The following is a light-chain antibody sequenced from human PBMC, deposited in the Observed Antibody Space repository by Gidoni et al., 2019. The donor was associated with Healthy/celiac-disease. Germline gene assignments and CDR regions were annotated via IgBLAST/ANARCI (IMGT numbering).Light chain of an antibody. J-gene: IGKJ4*01. V-gene: IGKV1-8*01. CDR1: QGSSSY. CDR2: AAS. CDR3: QQYESYPLT. Sequence: AIRMTQSPSSFSASPGDRVPLPCRASQGSSSYLAWYQQKPGKAPKRRIYAASTLQSGGPSRFSGRGAGTDFTRTSSGLQSEDLATYYGQQYESYPLTFGGGTKGESK.